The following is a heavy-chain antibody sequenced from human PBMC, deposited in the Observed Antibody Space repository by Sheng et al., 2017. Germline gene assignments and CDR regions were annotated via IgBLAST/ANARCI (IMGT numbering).Heavy chain of an antibody. J-gene: IGHJ4*02. D-gene: IGHD3-22*01. Sequence: QVQLQESGPGLVKPSETLSLTCAVSGYSISSGYYWGWIRQPPGKGLEWIGSIYHSGSTYYNPSLKSRVTISVDTSKNQFSLKLSSVTAADTAVYYCAREAVVVGIVFDYWGQGTLVTVSS. V-gene: IGHV4-38-2*02. CDR2: IYHSGST. CDR3: AREAVVVGIVFDY. CDR1: GYSISSGYY.